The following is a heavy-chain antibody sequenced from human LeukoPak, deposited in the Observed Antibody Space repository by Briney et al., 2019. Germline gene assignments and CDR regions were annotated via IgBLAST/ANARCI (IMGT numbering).Heavy chain of an antibody. CDR1: GFTFSDYY. J-gene: IGHJ5*02. CDR3: AKAPTTTSLDWFDP. Sequence: GGSLRLSCAASGFTFSDYYMSWIRQAPGKGLEWVSYISSSGSTIYYADSVKGRFTISRDNSKNTLFLQMNSLRAEDTALYYCAKAPTTTSLDWFDPWGQGTLVTVSS. D-gene: IGHD2-2*01. V-gene: IGHV3-11*01. CDR2: ISSSGSTI.